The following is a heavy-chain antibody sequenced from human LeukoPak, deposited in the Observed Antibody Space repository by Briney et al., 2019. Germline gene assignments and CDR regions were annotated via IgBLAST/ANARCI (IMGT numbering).Heavy chain of an antibody. D-gene: IGHD3-10*01. Sequence: PSETLSLTCAVYGGSFSGYYWSWIRQPPGKGLEWIGEINHSGSTNYNPPLKSRVTISVDTSKNQFSLKLSSVTAADTAVYYCARGIMVRGVMAYYYYYYMDVWGKGTTVTVSS. CDR1: GGSFSGYY. V-gene: IGHV4-34*01. CDR2: INHSGST. CDR3: ARGIMVRGVMAYYYYYYMDV. J-gene: IGHJ6*03.